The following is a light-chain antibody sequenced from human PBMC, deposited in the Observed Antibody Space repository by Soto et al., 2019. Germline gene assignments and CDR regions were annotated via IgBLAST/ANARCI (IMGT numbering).Light chain of an antibody. CDR2: NTS. Sequence: ILMTQSPCSLSVSAGERAALSCRASQSVSNSLAWYQPKPGQAPRILISNTSNTATGIPDRFSGSGSGTDYTLTIRSLEHEDFAVYYCQQRITFGQGTQLEIK. CDR3: QQRIT. CDR1: QSVSNS. V-gene: IGKV3-11*01. J-gene: IGKJ5*01.